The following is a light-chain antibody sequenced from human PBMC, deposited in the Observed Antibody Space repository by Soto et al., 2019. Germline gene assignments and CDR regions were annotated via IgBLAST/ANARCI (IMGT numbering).Light chain of an antibody. J-gene: IGKJ5*01. V-gene: IGKV3-20*01. CDR1: QSVSSSY. CDR2: GAS. Sequence: EIVLTQSPGTLSLSPGERAALSCRASQSVSSSYLAWYQQKPGQAPRLLIYGASSRATGIPDRFSGSGSVTDFTLTISRLEPEDFAVYYCQQYGSSPPITFGQGTRLDIK. CDR3: QQYGSSPPIT.